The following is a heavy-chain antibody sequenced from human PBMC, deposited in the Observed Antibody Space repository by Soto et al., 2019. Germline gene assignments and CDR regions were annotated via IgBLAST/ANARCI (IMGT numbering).Heavy chain of an antibody. D-gene: IGHD3-3*01. CDR2: ISSSSSYI. V-gene: IGHV3-21*01. J-gene: IGHJ6*02. CDR3: ARDPPPPHLRFLEWLLPDDYYYYGMDV. Sequence: PWGSLRLSCAASGFTFSSYSINCVRHSPFKWLEWVSSISSSSSYIYYADSVKGRFTISRDNAKNSLYLQMNSLRAEDTAVYYCARDPPPPHLRFLEWLLPDDYYYYGMDVWGQGTTVTVSS. CDR1: GFTFSSYS.